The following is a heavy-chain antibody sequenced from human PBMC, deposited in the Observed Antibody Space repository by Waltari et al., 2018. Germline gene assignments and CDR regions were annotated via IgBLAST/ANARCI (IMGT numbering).Heavy chain of an antibody. CDR3: ARQYYDFWSGYGALGY. V-gene: IGHV5-10-1*03. Sequence: EVQLVQSGAEVKKPGESLRISCKGSGYSFTSYWLSWVRPMPGKGLEWMGRIEPSDSYTNYSPSFKGHVTISADKSISTAYLQWSSLKASDTAMYYCARQYYDFWSGYGALGYWGQGTLVTVSS. CDR2: IEPSDSYT. CDR1: GYSFTSYW. D-gene: IGHD3-3*01. J-gene: IGHJ4*02.